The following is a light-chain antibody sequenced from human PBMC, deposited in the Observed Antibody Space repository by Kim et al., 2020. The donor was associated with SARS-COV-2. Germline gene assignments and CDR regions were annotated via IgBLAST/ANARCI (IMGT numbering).Light chain of an antibody. J-gene: IGLJ3*02. CDR1: GGGEG. CDR2: GNS. Sequence: GGGEGVRGYQQLPGTAPKLLYYGNSNRPSGVPDRFSGSKSGTSASLAITGLQAEDEADYYCQSYDSSLSGWVFGGGTQLTVL. CDR3: QSYDSSLSGWV. V-gene: IGLV1-40*01.